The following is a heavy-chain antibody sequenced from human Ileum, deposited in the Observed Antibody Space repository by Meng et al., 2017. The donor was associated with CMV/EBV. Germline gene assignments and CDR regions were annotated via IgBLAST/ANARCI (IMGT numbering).Heavy chain of an antibody. D-gene: IGHD2-21*02. CDR2: IYRDGTP. CDR3: ARSTKADCWEVLTY. CDR1: GESFSHYY. J-gene: IGHJ4*02. Sequence: QGHRRQWGRGLLKASETLTPTCAVYGESFSHYYWTWIRQPPGTGLEWIGEIYRDGTPNYDPSLKSRVSISEDTSKNQFSLKLTSVTAADTAVYYCARSTKADCWEVLTYWGQGTLVTVSS. V-gene: IGHV4-34*01.